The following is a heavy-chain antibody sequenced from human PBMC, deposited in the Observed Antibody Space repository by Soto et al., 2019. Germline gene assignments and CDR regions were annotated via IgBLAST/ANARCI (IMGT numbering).Heavy chain of an antibody. V-gene: IGHV4-59*01. Sequence: PSETLSLTCTVSGGSISSYYWSWIRQPPGKGLEWIGYIYYSGSTNYNPSLKSRVTISVDTSKNQFSLKLSSVTAADTAVYYGARRKCIICSMDCWGQGTTVTVSS. CDR3: ARRKCIICSMDC. D-gene: IGHD2-8*01. CDR2: IYYSGST. CDR1: GGSISSYY. J-gene: IGHJ6*02.